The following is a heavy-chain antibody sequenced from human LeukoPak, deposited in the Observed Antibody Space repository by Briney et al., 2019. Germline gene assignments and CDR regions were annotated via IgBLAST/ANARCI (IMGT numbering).Heavy chain of an antibody. Sequence: GGSLRLSCVVSGITLSNYGMSWVRQAPGKGLEWVSGISERGGSTNYADSVKGRFIISRDTSKNTVYLQMNSLRVEDTAVYFCAKRSIVIRAVIIIGFHKEAYYFDYWGQGILVTVSS. D-gene: IGHD3-10*01. CDR1: GITLSNYG. J-gene: IGHJ4*02. V-gene: IGHV3-23*01. CDR3: AKRSIVIRAVIIIGFHKEAYYFDY. CDR2: ISERGGST.